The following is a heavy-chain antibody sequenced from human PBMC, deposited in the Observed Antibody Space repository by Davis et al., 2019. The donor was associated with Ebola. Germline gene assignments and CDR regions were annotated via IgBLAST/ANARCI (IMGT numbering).Heavy chain of an antibody. CDR2: IRYDGSSK. CDR3: ASYSDFDWLFYMDV. V-gene: IGHV3-30*02. Sequence: GGSLRLSCAASGFTFTRHGMHWVRQAPGKGLEWVAFIRYDGSSKYYADSVKGRFTISRDNSKNTLYLQMNSLRAEDTAVYYCASYSDFDWLFYMDVWGKGTTVTVSS. D-gene: IGHD3-9*01. J-gene: IGHJ6*04. CDR1: GFTFTRHG.